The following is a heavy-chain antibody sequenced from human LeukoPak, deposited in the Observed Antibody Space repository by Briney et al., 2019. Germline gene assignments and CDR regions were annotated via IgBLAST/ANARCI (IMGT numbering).Heavy chain of an antibody. CDR1: GGSISTYY. J-gene: IGHJ5*02. V-gene: IGHV4-59*01. D-gene: IGHD3-22*01. Sequence: KPSETLSLTCTVSGGSISTYYWSWVRQPPRKGLEWIGYISYSGSTNYNPSLKSRVTISVDTSKNQFSLKLSSVTAADTAVYYCARHSIAYYPRFDPWGQGTLVTVSS. CDR3: ARHSIAYYPRFDP. CDR2: ISYSGST.